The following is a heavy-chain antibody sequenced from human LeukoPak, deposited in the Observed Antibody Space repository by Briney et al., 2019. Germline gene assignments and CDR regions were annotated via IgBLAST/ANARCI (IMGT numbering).Heavy chain of an antibody. V-gene: IGHV3-74*01. CDR1: GFTFSSYW. CDR2: INSDGSST. J-gene: IGHJ6*02. Sequence: GGSLRLSCAASGFTFSSYWMHWVRQAPGKGLVWVSRINSDGSSTSYADSVKGRFTISRDNAKNTLYLQMNSLRAEDTAVYYCARDQLMGRGENTYYGMDVWGQGTTVTVSS. D-gene: IGHD3-10*01. CDR3: ARDQLMGRGENTYYGMDV.